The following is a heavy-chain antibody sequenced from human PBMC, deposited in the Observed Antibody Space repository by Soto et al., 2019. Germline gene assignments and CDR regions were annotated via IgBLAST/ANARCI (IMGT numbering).Heavy chain of an antibody. V-gene: IGHV4-61*01. Sequence: SETLSLTCTVSGGSVSSGSYYWSWIRQPPGKGLEWIGYIYYSGSTNYNPSPKSRVTISVDRSKNQFSLKLSSVTAADTAVYYCARVPDRWGQGTLVTVSS. CDR1: GGSVSSGSYY. CDR3: ARVPDR. CDR2: IYYSGST. J-gene: IGHJ5*02. D-gene: IGHD2-2*01.